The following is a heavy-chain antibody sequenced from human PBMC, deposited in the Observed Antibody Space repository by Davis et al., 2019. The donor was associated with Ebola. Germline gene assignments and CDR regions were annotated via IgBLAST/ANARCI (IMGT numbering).Heavy chain of an antibody. Sequence: PGGSLRLSCAASGFTFRNYGMHWVRQAPGKGPEWVAVISYDGSNKYYADSVKGRFTISRDNSKNTLYLQMNSLRAEDTAVYYCVKDIGYCSSTSCRKDYYYGMDVWGQGTTVTVSS. CDR1: GFTFRNYG. V-gene: IGHV3-30*18. D-gene: IGHD2-2*01. CDR3: VKDIGYCSSTSCRKDYYYGMDV. CDR2: ISYDGSNK. J-gene: IGHJ6*02.